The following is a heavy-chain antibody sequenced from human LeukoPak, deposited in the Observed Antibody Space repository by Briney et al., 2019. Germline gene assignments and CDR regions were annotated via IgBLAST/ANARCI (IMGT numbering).Heavy chain of an antibody. Sequence: PSETLSLTCTVSGRSISSSSYYWGWIRQPPGKGLEWSGSNHYSGSPYYNPSLKSRVTISVDTSKNQFALKLSSGTAADTAVYYCVRDGPSWGLLWGQGALVTVSS. D-gene: IGHD7-27*01. CDR3: VRDGPSWGLL. V-gene: IGHV4-39*02. J-gene: IGHJ4*02. CDR1: GRSISSSSYY. CDR2: NHYSGSP.